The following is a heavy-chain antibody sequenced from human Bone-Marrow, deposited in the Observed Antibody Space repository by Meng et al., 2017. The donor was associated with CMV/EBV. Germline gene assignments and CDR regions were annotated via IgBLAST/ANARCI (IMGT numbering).Heavy chain of an antibody. V-gene: IGHV4-39*07. CDR2: IYYSGST. D-gene: IGHD6-6*01. CDR1: GGSISSSSYY. CDR3: AREEPYSSSFLDY. Sequence: AETLSLTCTVSGGSISSSSYYWGWIRQPPGKGLEWIGSIYYSGSTYYNPSLKSRVTISVDTSKNQFSLKLSSVTAADTAVYYCAREEPYSSSFLDYWGQGSLVTVSS. J-gene: IGHJ4*02.